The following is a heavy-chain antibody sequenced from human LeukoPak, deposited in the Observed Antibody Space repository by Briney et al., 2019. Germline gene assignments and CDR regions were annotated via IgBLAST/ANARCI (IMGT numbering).Heavy chain of an antibody. Sequence: GGSLRLSCAASGFTFSNAWMSWVRQAPGKGLEWVGRIKSKTDGGTTDYAAPVKGRFTISRDDSKSTLYLQMNSLKTEDTAVYYCTSEHTSYYDFWSGYYDYWGQGTLVTVSS. D-gene: IGHD3-3*01. CDR3: TSEHTSYYDFWSGYYDY. CDR2: IKSKTDGGTT. V-gene: IGHV3-15*01. CDR1: GFTFSNAW. J-gene: IGHJ4*02.